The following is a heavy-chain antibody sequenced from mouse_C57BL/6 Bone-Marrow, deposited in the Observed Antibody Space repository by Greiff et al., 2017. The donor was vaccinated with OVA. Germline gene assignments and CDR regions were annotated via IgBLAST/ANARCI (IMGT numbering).Heavy chain of an antibody. D-gene: IGHD6-1*01. CDR2: ISYDGSN. Sequence: EVKLQESGPGLVKPSQSLSLTCSVTGYSITSGYYWNWIRQFPGNKLEWMGYISYDGSNNYNPSLKNRISITRDTSKNQFFLKLNSVTTEDTATYYCAKCSLYYFDYWGQGTTLTVSS. V-gene: IGHV3-6*01. CDR1: GYSITSGYY. J-gene: IGHJ2*01. CDR3: AKCSLYYFDY.